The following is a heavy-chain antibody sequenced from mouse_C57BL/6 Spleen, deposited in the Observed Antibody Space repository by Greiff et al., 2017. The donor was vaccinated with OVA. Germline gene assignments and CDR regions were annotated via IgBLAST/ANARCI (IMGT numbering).Heavy chain of an antibody. Sequence: QVQLQQPGAELVRPGTSVKLSCKASGYTFTSYWMHWVKQRPGQGLEWIGVIDPADSYTNYNQKVKGKATLTVDKASSTSYMQLSSLTSEVTAIYYCARHLYYCSSLFYSMDYWGQGTSVTVSS. D-gene: IGHD1-1*01. CDR2: IDPADSYT. CDR3: ARHLYYCSSLFYSMDY. V-gene: IGHV1-59*01. CDR1: GYTFTSYW. J-gene: IGHJ4*01.